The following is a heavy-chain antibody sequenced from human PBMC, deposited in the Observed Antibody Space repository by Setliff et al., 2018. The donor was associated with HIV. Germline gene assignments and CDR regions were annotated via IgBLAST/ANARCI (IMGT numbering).Heavy chain of an antibody. D-gene: IGHD3-22*01. CDR1: GYSFTNYW. CDR2: IYPGDSDT. Sequence: PGESLKISCKGSGYSFTNYWIGWVRQMPGKGLEWMGIIYPGDSDTRYSPSFRGQVTISADKSISTAYLQWSSLKASDTAMYYCARLSGLYYYDSSGYYYGHYFGYWGQGTLVTISS. V-gene: IGHV5-51*01. CDR3: ARLSGLYYYDSSGYYYGHYFGY. J-gene: IGHJ4*02.